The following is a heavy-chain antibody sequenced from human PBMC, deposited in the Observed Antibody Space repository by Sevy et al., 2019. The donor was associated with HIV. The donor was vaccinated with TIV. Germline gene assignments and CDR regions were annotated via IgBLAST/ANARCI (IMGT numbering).Heavy chain of an antibody. Sequence: ASVKVSCKASGYTFTSYDINWVRQATGQGLEWMGWMKPNGGNTGYAQKFQGRVTMTRNTSISTAYMELSSLRSQDTAVYYWARIGPFAAAGTYRGWFDPWGQGTLVTVSS. CDR1: GYTFTSYD. D-gene: IGHD6-19*01. CDR2: MKPNGGNT. V-gene: IGHV1-8*01. CDR3: ARIGPFAAAGTYRGWFDP. J-gene: IGHJ5*02.